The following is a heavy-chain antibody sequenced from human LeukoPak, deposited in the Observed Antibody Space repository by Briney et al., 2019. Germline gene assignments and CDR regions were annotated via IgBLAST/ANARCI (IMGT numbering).Heavy chain of an antibody. V-gene: IGHV3-11*01. CDR3: ARAYCSGGSCYPYYYYYGMDV. Sequence: GGSLRLSCAASGFTFSDHYMSWIRQAPGKGLEWVSYISSSGSTIYYADSVKGRFTISRDNAKNSLYLQMNSLRAEDTAVYYCARAYCSGGSCYPYYYYYGMDVWGQGTTVTVSS. J-gene: IGHJ6*02. D-gene: IGHD2-15*01. CDR2: ISSSGSTI. CDR1: GFTFSDHY.